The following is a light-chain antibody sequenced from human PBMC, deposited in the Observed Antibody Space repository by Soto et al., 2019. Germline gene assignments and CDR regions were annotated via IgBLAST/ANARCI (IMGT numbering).Light chain of an antibody. J-gene: IGKJ1*01. CDR2: AAS. V-gene: IGKV1-8*01. CDR1: QGISSY. CDR3: QQYYSYPRT. Sequence: IQMTQSPSSFSASTGDRVTITCRASQGISSYLAWYQQKPGKAPKLLIYAASTLQSGVPSRFSGSGSGTDFTLTISCLQSEDFATYYCQQYYSYPRTFGQGTKVDIK.